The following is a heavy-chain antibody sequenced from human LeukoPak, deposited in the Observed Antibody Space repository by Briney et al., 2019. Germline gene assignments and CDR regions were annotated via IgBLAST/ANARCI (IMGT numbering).Heavy chain of an antibody. V-gene: IGHV3-23*01. CDR3: AKTGDYYESSGYYCYYYYGMGV. Sequence: GGSLRFSSAASGFTFSSYTMSWLRKAPGKRLEWVLTLSGSDGSTYYADSGKGRFTISRDNSKNTLYLQMNSLRAEDTAVYYCAKTGDYYESSGYYCYYYYGMGVWGQGTTVNVPS. CDR1: GFTFSSYT. D-gene: IGHD3-22*01. J-gene: IGHJ6*02. CDR2: LSGSDGST.